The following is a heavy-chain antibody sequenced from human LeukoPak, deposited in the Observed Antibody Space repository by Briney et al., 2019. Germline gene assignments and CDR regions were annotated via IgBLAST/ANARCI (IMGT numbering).Heavy chain of an antibody. V-gene: IGHV3-48*03. CDR3: AELGITMIGGV. CDR1: GYTFSSYE. CDR2: ISSSGSTK. Sequence: GGPLRLSCAASGYTFSSYEMNWVRQAPGKGLEWVSYISSSGSTKNYADSVKGRFTISRDNAKNSLYLQMNSLRAEDTAVYYCAELGITMIGGVWGKGTTVTISS. D-gene: IGHD3-10*02. J-gene: IGHJ6*04.